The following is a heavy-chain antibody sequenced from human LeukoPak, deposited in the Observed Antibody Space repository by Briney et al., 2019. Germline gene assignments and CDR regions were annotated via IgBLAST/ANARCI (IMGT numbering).Heavy chain of an antibody. CDR2: IYHSGST. J-gene: IGHJ3*02. Sequence: SETLSLTCAVSGGSISSGGYSWSWIRQPPGKGLEWIGYIYHSGSTYYNPSLKSRVTISVDRSKNQFSLKLSSVTAADTAVYYCAGDYGDYAAFDIWGQGTMVTVSS. V-gene: IGHV4-30-2*01. D-gene: IGHD4-17*01. CDR1: GGSISSGGYS. CDR3: AGDYGDYAAFDI.